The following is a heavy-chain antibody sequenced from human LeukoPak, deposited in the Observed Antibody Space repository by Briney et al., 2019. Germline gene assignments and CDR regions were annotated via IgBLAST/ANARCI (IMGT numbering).Heavy chain of an antibody. V-gene: IGHV3-33*06. D-gene: IGHD1-26*01. Sequence: PGGSLRLSCAASGFTFSSYGMHWVRQAPGKGLEWVAVIWYDGSNKYYADSVKGRFTISRDNSKNTLYLQMNSLRAEDTAVYYCAKDGGLKNIVGASNFDYWGQGTLVTVSS. J-gene: IGHJ4*02. CDR2: IWYDGSNK. CDR3: AKDGGLKNIVGASNFDY. CDR1: GFTFSSYG.